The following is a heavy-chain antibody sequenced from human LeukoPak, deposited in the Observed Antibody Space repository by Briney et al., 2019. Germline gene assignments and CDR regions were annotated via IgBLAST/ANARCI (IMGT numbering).Heavy chain of an antibody. CDR1: GFTFSSYS. Sequence: GGSLRLSCAASGFTFSSYSMSSVRHAPGKGLEWVSSISSSSSYIYYADSVKGRFTISRENAKNSLYLQMNSLRAEDTAVYYCARESSNSCCNDAFDIWGQGTMVTVSS. D-gene: IGHD2-2*01. CDR3: ARESSNSCCNDAFDI. V-gene: IGHV3-21*01. CDR2: ISSSSSYI. J-gene: IGHJ3*02.